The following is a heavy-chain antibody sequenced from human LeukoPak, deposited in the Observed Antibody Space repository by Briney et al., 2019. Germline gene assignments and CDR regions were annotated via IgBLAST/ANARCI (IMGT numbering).Heavy chain of an antibody. CDR1: GGSISSYS. D-gene: IGHD1-1*01. Sequence: PSETLSLTCTVSGGSISSYSWSWIRQPPGKGLDWIGYIYYSGSTNYNPSLKSRVTISVDTSKNQFSLKLSSVTAADTAVYYCARHTRGDWNRVFDYWGQGTLVTVSS. J-gene: IGHJ4*02. CDR3: ARHTRGDWNRVFDY. CDR2: IYYSGST. V-gene: IGHV4-59*08.